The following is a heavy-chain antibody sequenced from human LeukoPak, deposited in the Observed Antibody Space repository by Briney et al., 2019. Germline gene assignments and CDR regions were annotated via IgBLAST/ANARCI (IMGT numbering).Heavy chain of an antibody. CDR1: GFTFSSYA. CDR3: ARDWHDSRRSDAFDI. J-gene: IGHJ3*02. Sequence: GRSLRLSCAASGFTFSSYAMHWVRQAPGKGLEWVAVISYDGSNKYYADSVKGRFTISRDNSKNTLYLQMNSLRAEDTAVYYCARDWHDSRRSDAFDIWGQGTMVTVSS. D-gene: IGHD3-22*01. V-gene: IGHV3-30*04. CDR2: ISYDGSNK.